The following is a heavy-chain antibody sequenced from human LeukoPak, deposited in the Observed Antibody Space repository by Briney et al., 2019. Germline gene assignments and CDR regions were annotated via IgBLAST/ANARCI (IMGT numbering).Heavy chain of an antibody. CDR3: ARVRRWELFNAFDI. CDR1: GFTVSSNY. Sequence: GGSLRLSCAASGFTVSSNYMSWVRQAPGKGLEWVSVIYSGGSTYYADSVKGRFTISRDNAKNSLYLQMNSLRAEDTAVYYCARVRRWELFNAFDIWGQGTMVTVSS. V-gene: IGHV3-53*01. CDR2: IYSGGST. D-gene: IGHD1-26*01. J-gene: IGHJ3*02.